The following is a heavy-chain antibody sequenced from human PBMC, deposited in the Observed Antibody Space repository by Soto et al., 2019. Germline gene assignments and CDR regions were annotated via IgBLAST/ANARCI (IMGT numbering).Heavy chain of an antibody. CDR2: IYPGDSDT. V-gene: IGHV5-51*01. CDR3: AGGGVRGVITRTRDYYGMDV. D-gene: IGHD3-10*01. Sequence: GESLKISCKGSGYSFTRYWIGWVRQMPGKSLEWLGIIYPGDSDTRYSPSFQGQVTISADKSISTAYLQWSSLKASDTAMYYCAGGGVRGVITRTRDYYGMDVWGQGTTVTVSS. CDR1: GYSFTRYW. J-gene: IGHJ6*02.